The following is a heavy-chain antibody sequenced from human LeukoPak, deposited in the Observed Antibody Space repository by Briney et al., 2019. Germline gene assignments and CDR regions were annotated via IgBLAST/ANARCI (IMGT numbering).Heavy chain of an antibody. CDR2: INHSGNT. CDR3: ARGLRFIQGPGYYYMDV. CDR1: GGSFNAYY. J-gene: IGHJ6*03. Sequence: SETLSLTCAVYGGSFNAYYWTWIRQTPGKGLEWVGEINHSGNTNYNPSLESRVTISADTSKNQFSLNLGSVTAADTAIYYCARGLRFIQGPGYYYMDVWGKGTTVTVSS. D-gene: IGHD3-16*02. V-gene: IGHV4-34*01.